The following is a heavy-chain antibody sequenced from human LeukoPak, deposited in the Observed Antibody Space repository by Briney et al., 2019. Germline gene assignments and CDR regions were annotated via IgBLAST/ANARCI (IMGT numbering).Heavy chain of an antibody. CDR3: ARDPGYSYGYDY. J-gene: IGHJ4*02. D-gene: IGHD5-18*01. CDR2: IYSDGST. V-gene: IGHV3-66*01. CDR1: GFTVSDNY. Sequence: PGGFLRLSCAASGFTVSDNYMSWVRQAPGKGLEWVSVIYSDGSTYYADSVKGRFTISRDNSKNTVYLQMNSLRAEDTAVYYCARDPGYSYGYDYWGQGTLVTVSS.